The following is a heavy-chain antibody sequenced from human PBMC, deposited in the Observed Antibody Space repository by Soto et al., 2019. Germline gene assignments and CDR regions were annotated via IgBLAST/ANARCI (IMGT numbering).Heavy chain of an antibody. CDR1: GSTLTELS. D-gene: IGHD6-19*01. Sequence: QVQLVQSGAEVKKPGASVKVSCKVSGSTLTELSMHWVRQAPGKGLEWMGGFEPEDGETIYAQKFQGRVTMTEDTSTDTAYMELSSLRSEDTAVYYCATGIAVAGTYYYYGMDVWGQGTTVTVSS. V-gene: IGHV1-24*01. CDR2: FEPEDGET. J-gene: IGHJ6*02. CDR3: ATGIAVAGTYYYYGMDV.